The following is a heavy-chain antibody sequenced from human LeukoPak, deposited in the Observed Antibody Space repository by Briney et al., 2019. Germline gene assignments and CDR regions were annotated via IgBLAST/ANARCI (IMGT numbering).Heavy chain of an antibody. J-gene: IGHJ6*03. V-gene: IGHV3-74*01. CDR2: INSDGSST. CDR1: GFTFSSYW. Sequence: GGSLRLSCAASGFTFSSYWMHWVRQAPGKGLVWVSRINSDGSSTSYADSVKGRFTISRDNAKNTLYLQMNSLRAEDTAVYYCARGYYYYYMDVWGKGTTVTISS. CDR3: ARGYYYYYMDV.